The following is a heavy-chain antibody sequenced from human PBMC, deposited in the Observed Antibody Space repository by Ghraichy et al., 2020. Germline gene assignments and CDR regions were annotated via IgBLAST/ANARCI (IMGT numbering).Heavy chain of an antibody. Sequence: SETLSLTCTVSGGSISSYYWSWIRQPPGKGLEWIGYIYYSGSTNYNPSLKSRVTISVDTSKNQFSLKLSSVTAAVTAVYYCARAWGSSPFVPHGAFDYWGQGTLVTVSS. CDR3: ARAWGSSPFVPHGAFDY. D-gene: IGHD3-16*01. J-gene: IGHJ4*02. V-gene: IGHV4-59*01. CDR2: IYYSGST. CDR1: GGSISSYY.